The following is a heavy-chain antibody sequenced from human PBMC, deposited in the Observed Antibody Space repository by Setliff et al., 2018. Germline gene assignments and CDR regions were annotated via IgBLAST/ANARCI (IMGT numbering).Heavy chain of an antibody. V-gene: IGHV4-4*02. J-gene: IGHJ3*02. CDR1: GGSISDNNW. CDR2: IYHSGSA. D-gene: IGHD4-17*01. CDR3: ARDPLTTNRRRAFDI. Sequence: PSETLSLTCAVSGGSISDNNWWSWVRQPPGKGLEWIGEIYHSGSANYNPSLKSRVTISVDTSKNQFSLKLSSVTAADTAVYYCARDPLTTNRRRAFDIWGQGTMVTVSS.